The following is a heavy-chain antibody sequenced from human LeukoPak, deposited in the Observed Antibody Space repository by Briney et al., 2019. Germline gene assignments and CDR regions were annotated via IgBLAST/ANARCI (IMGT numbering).Heavy chain of an antibody. CDR1: GYTFTSYD. D-gene: IGHD2-2*02. Sequence: ASVKVSCKASGYTFTSYDINWVRQGTGQGLEWMGWMNPNSGNTGYAQKFQGRVTMTRNTSISTAYMELSSLRSEDTAVYYCARAYCSSTSCYTDYFDYWGQGTLVTVSS. CDR2: MNPNSGNT. V-gene: IGHV1-8*01. J-gene: IGHJ4*02. CDR3: ARAYCSSTSCYTDYFDY.